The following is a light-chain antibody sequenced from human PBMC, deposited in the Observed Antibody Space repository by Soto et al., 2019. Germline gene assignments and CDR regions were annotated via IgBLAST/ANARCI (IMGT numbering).Light chain of an antibody. CDR1: SSNFGAGFH. J-gene: IGLJ1*01. CDR2: DIT. V-gene: IGLV1-40*01. Sequence: QPVLTQPPSVSGAPGQWVTISCTGSSSNFGAGFHVHWYQQLPGAAPKLLIYDITNRPSGVPDRFSGSRSGTSASLAITGLQAEDEAVYYCQSYDRGLSGYVFGTGTKLTVL. CDR3: QSYDRGLSGYV.